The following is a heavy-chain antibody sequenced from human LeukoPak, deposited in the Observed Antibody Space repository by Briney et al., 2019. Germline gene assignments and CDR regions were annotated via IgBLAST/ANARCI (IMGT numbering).Heavy chain of an antibody. J-gene: IGHJ4*02. CDR2: IYSGGST. CDR1: GFTVSSNY. Sequence: GGSLRLSCAASGFTVSSNYMSWVRQAPGKGLEWVSVIYSGGSTYYADSVEGRFTISRDNSKNTLYLQMNSLRAEDTAVYYCARVYDFWSGYYLDYWGQGTLVTVSS. V-gene: IGHV3-66*02. CDR3: ARVYDFWSGYYLDY. D-gene: IGHD3-3*01.